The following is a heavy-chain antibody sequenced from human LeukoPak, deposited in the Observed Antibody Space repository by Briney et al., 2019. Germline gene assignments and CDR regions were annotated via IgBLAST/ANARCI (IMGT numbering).Heavy chain of an antibody. CDR2: LHPDGSER. J-gene: IGHJ4*02. V-gene: IGHV3-7*01. D-gene: IGHD5-12*01. CDR3: ARGGYSFDY. CDR1: GFRITGYW. Sequence: GGSLRFSCAASGFRITGYWMTWDRQAPGKGLEWVARLHPDGSERNYVGSVEGRFTVSGDNAKSSLYLQMNSLRVEDTAVYYCARGGYSFDYLGQGTLVTVSS.